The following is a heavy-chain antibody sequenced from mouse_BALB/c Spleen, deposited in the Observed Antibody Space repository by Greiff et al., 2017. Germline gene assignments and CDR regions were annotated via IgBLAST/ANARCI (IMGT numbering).Heavy chain of an antibody. J-gene: IGHJ2*01. CDR1: GFTFSSYT. CDR2: ISSGGSYT. Sequence: EVQVVESGGGLVKPGGSLKLSCAASGFTFSSYTMSWVRQTPEKRLEWVATISSGGSYTYYPDSVKGRFTISRDNAKNTLYLQMSSLKSEDTAMYYCTRDRSLPYYFDYWGQGTTLTVSS. D-gene: IGHD5-5*01. CDR3: TRDRSLPYYFDY. V-gene: IGHV5-6-4*01.